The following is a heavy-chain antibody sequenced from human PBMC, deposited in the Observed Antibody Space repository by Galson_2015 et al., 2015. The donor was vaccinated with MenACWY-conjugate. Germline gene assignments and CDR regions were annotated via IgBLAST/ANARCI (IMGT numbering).Heavy chain of an antibody. J-gene: IGHJ4*02. V-gene: IGHV3-23*01. CDR3: AKVPWIHLWSSY. D-gene: IGHD5-18*01. CDR1: GFTFSRYA. CDR2: ISGSGGST. Sequence: SLRLSCAASGFTFSRYAMSWVRQAPGKGLEWVSAISGSGGSTYYTDSVKGRFTISRDNSKNTLYLQMNSLRAEGTAVYYCAKVPWIHLWSSYWGQGTVVTVSS.